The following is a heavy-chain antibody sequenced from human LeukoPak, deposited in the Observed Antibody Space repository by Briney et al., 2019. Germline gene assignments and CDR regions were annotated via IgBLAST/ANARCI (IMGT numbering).Heavy chain of an antibody. D-gene: IGHD2-15*01. J-gene: IGHJ4*02. CDR1: GFTFSSYW. Sequence: GGSLRLSCVASGFTFSSYWMTWVRQAPGKGLEWVANMRQDGNEKYYVDSVRGRFAISRDNSKNTLYLQMNSLGAEDTAVYYCAKSGLNRFDYWGQGTLVTVSS. V-gene: IGHV3-7*03. CDR2: MRQDGNEK. CDR3: AKSGLNRFDY.